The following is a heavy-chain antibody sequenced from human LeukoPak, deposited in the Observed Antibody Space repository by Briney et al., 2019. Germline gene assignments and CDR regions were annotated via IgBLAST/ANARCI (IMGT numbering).Heavy chain of an antibody. CDR2: IKSDGGST. J-gene: IGHJ6*02. CDR3: ARDRFYGMDV. CDR1: RVSFSTHW. Sequence: PGGSLRLSCAASRVSFSTHWMHWVRQAPGKGLVWVSRIKSDGGSTTYADSVEGRFTISRDNAKNTLYLQMNSLRAEDTAVYYCARDRFYGMDVWGQGTTVTVSS. V-gene: IGHV3-74*03.